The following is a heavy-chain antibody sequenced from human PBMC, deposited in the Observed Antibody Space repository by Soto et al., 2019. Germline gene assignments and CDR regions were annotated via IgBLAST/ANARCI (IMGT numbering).Heavy chain of an antibody. J-gene: IGHJ3*02. CDR1: GIIFSNSA. V-gene: IGHV1-58*01. CDR3: AAELYSGGRCCSFDI. CDR2: IIIAGGGT. D-gene: IGHD2-15*01. Sequence: QMQVVQSGPEVKKPGTSVTVSCKTSGIIFSNSAVQWVRQARGQRLEWLGYIIIAGGGTKYSQNLQGKITITRDMSTNTAYMELSRLRSEDTAIYYCAAELYSGGRCCSFDIWGQGTMITVSS.